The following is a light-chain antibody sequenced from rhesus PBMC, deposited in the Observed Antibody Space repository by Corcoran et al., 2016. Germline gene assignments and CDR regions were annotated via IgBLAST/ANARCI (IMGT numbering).Light chain of an antibody. J-gene: IGLJ1*01. CDR3: CSYEASDTYI. CDR1: SSGIGRYNY. V-gene: IGLV2-11*01. CDR2: TVN. Sequence: QSTPSQSPSVSGSLGQSVPISCTGTSSGIGRYNYVSRYQQQPGTTPKLMIYTVNMRPAGVSDRFTGSKSGNKASLAISGLQAEDEADYYCCSYEASDTYIFGAGTRLTVL.